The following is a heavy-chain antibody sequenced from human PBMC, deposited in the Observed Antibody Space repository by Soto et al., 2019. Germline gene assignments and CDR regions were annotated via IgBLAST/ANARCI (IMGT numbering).Heavy chain of an antibody. J-gene: IGHJ4*02. CDR3: TAPGGGYDFEGCGY. Sequence: EVQLVESGGGLVKPGGSLRLSCAASGFTFSNAWMSWVRQAPGKGLEWVGRIKSKTDGGTTDYAAPVKGRFTISSDDSKNTLYLQMNSLKTEDTAVYYCTAPGGGYDFEGCGYWGQGTLVTVSS. CDR1: GFTFSNAW. CDR2: IKSKTDGGTT. V-gene: IGHV3-15*01. D-gene: IGHD5-12*01.